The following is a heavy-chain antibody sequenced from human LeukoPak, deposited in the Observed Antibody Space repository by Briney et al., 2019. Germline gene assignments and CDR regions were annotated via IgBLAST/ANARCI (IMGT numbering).Heavy chain of an antibody. J-gene: IGHJ5*02. CDR2: INTDGSST. V-gene: IGHV3-74*01. D-gene: IGHD2-2*01. Sequence: PGGSLRLSCAASGFTFSSYWMHWVRQAPGKGLVWVSRINTDGSSTSYADSVKGRFTISRDNAKNTLYLQMNSLRAEDTAVYYCARALVVVPAAGNWFDPWGQGTLVTVSS. CDR3: ARALVVVPAAGNWFDP. CDR1: GFTFSSYW.